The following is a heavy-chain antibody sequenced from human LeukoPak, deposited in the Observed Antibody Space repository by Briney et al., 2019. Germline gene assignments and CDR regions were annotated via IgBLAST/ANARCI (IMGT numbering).Heavy chain of an antibody. CDR3: AGGYSGYETFDY. CDR2: ISHSGST. Sequence: SETLSLTCAVYGGSFSGYYWGWIRQPPGKGLEWIGEISHSGSTNYNPSLKSRVTISVDTSKNQFSLKLSSVTAADTAVYYCAGGYSGYETFDYWGQGTLVTVSS. CDR1: GGSFSGYY. V-gene: IGHV4-34*01. J-gene: IGHJ4*02. D-gene: IGHD5-12*01.